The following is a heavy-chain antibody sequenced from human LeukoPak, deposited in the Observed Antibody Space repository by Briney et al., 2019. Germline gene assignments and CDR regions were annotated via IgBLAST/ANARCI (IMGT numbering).Heavy chain of an antibody. CDR3: ARLSPKRYYDSSGFLDY. CDR1: GGSISSKNYY. CDR2: IYYSGST. V-gene: IGHV4-39*01. J-gene: IGHJ4*02. Sequence: SETLSLTCSVSGGSISSKNYYWGWIRQPPGKGLEWIGSIYYSGSTYYNPSLKSRVTIFVDTSKSQFSLKLSSVTAADTAVYYCARLSPKRYYDSSGFLDYWGQGTLVTVSA. D-gene: IGHD3-22*01.